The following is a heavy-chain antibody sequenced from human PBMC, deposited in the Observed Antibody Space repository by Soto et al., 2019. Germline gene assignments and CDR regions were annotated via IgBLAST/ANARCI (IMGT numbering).Heavy chain of an antibody. CDR3: ARGSWNDFSGHDYRDL. CDR2: PYYRSEWYF. Sequence: QVQMQMSGPGLVTPSQTISLTCAISVDSVSSNSAGWNWIRQTPSRGLEWLGRPYYRSEWYFNYAVSVSSRISIAPATSKNQCSLQLSSVTPDDTAVYYCARGSWNDFSGHDYRDLWGKGTTVTFSS. V-gene: IGHV6-1*01. D-gene: IGHD1-1*01. J-gene: IGHJ6*03. CDR1: VDSVSSNSAG.